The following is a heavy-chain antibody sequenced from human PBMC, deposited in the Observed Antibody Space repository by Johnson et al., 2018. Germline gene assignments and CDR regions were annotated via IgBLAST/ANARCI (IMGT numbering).Heavy chain of an antibody. CDR3: ARCVGGWPTKSYYYYYMDV. V-gene: IGHV5-51*01. CDR1: GYSFTTYW. D-gene: IGHD6-19*01. CDR2: IYPGDSDT. J-gene: IGHJ6*03. Sequence: VQLVESGAEVKKPGESLKISCKGSGYSFTTYWIGWVRQMPGKGLEWMGIIYPGDSDTRYSPSFQGPVTISVAKSISTAYLLLMSLKASDTAMYYCARCVGGWPTKSYYYYYMDVGGKGTTVTVSS.